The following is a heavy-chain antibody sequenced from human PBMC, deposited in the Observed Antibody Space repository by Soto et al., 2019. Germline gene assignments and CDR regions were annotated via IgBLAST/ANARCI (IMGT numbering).Heavy chain of an antibody. CDR3: ARISYLAAAV. D-gene: IGHD6-13*01. CDR2: IKQDGSDN. V-gene: IGHV3-7*01. Sequence: EVQLVESGGGLVQPGGSLRLSCVASGFTFSNYWMSWVRQAPGKGLEWVANIKQDGSDNYYVDSVKGRFTISRDNATNSLSLQMNSLRAEETAVYYCARISYLAAAVWGQGTVVTVAS. J-gene: IGHJ3*01. CDR1: GFTFSNYW.